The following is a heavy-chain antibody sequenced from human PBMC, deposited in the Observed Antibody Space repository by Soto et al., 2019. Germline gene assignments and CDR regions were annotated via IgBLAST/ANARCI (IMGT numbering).Heavy chain of an antibody. CDR3: ARENVLLWFGELSHDAFDI. J-gene: IGHJ3*02. Sequence: SETLSLTCTVSGGSISSYYWSWIRQPPGKGLEWIGYIYYSGSTNYNPSLKSRVTISVDTSKNQFSLKLSSVTAADTAVYYCARENVLLWFGELSHDAFDIWGQGTMVTVSS. CDR1: GGSISSYY. V-gene: IGHV4-59*01. D-gene: IGHD3-10*01. CDR2: IYYSGST.